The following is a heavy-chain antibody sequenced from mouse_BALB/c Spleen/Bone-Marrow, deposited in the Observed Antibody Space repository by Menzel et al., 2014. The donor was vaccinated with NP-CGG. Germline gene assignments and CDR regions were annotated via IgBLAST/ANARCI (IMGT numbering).Heavy chain of an antibody. CDR1: GFSLSTSGIS. V-gene: IGHV8-8*01. CDR2: IWWDDDK. Sequence: QVTLKVCGPGILQPSQTLSLTCSFSGFSLSTSGISVGWIRQPSGRGLEWLAHIWWDDDKRYNPALKSRLAISKDTSSNQVFLEIASVDTADSATYYCTRVGAAPTPFDYWGQGTTLTVSS. J-gene: IGHJ2*01. D-gene: IGHD2-10*01. CDR3: TRVGAAPTPFDY.